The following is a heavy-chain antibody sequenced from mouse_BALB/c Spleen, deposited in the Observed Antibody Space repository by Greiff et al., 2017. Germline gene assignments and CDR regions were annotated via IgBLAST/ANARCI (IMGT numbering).Heavy chain of an antibody. CDR2: IRLKSNNYAT. CDR1: GFTFSNYW. J-gene: IGHJ3*01. V-gene: IGHV6-6*02. Sequence: EVQLVESGGGLVQPGGSMKLSCVASGFTFSNYWMNWVRQSPEKGLEWVAEIRLKSNNYATHYAESAKGRFTISRDDSKSSVYLQMNNLRAEDTGIYYCTPNWDGGFAYWGQGTLVTVSA. D-gene: IGHD4-1*02. CDR3: TPNWDGGFAY.